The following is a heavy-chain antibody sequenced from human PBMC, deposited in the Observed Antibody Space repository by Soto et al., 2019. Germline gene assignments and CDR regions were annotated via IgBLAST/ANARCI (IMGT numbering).Heavy chain of an antibody. CDR1: GGSFSGYY. D-gene: IGHD2-15*01. Sequence: QVQLQQWGAGLLKPSETLSLTCEVYGGSFSGYYWSWIRQPPGKGLEWIGEINHSGSANYNPSLRSRVTISVDTSKNQISLKLRSVTAADTAVYYCTRVPRWCSGGSCYFDYWGQGTLVTVSS. CDR3: TRVPRWCSGGSCYFDY. V-gene: IGHV4-34*01. J-gene: IGHJ4*02. CDR2: INHSGSA.